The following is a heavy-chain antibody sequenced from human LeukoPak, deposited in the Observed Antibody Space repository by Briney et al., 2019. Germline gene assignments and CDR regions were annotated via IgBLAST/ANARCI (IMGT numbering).Heavy chain of an antibody. CDR3: ARKRSNGFLNF. D-gene: IGHD3-22*01. V-gene: IGHV3-21*04. J-gene: IGHJ4*02. CDR2: ISSASSHR. CDR1: GSTFSDYS. Sequence: GGSLRLSCAASGSTFSDYSMNWVRQAPGKGLEWVSSISSASSHRYYADSVKGRFTISRDNAKNSLFLQMNSLRAEDTAVYYCARKRSNGFLNFWGQGTLVTVSS.